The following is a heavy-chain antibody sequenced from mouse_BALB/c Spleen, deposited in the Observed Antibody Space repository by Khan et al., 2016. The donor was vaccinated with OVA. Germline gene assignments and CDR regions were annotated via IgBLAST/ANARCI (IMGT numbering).Heavy chain of an antibody. CDR1: GYTFTSYT. D-gene: IGHD2-14*01. CDR2: INPSNNYT. J-gene: IGHJ3*01. CDR3: VREGAYYRSDGWFAY. Sequence: QVQLQQSGAELARPGASVKMSCKASGYTFTSYTMHWVRQRPGHTLEWIGHINPSNNYTNYNQKFKDKATLIVDKSSSTAYMQLSSLTSEDSAVYYCVREGAYYRSDGWFAYWGQGTLVTVSA. V-gene: IGHV1-4*01.